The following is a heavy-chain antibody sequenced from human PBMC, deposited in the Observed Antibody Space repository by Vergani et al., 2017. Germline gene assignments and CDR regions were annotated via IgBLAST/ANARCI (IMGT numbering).Heavy chain of an antibody. CDR3: ATPQTVTTGGMEV. Sequence: EVQLVQSGAEVKKPGATMQISCKVSGYTFTDHYMHWVKQAPGKGLEWMGLVDPEDGEKIYAEKFKGRVTIAADTSTDTAHLELSSLRSEDTAVYYCATPQTVTTGGMEVWVQGTTVIVSS. CDR1: GYTFTDHY. V-gene: IGHV1-69-2*01. J-gene: IGHJ6*02. CDR2: VDPEDGEK. D-gene: IGHD4-17*01.